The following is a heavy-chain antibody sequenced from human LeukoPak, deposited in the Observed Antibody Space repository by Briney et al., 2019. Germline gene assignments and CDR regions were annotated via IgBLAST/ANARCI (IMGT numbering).Heavy chain of an antibody. CDR1: GYTFTGYY. CDR2: INPSGGST. Sequence: ASVKVSCKASGYTFTGYYMHWVRQAPGQGLEWMGIINPSGGSTSYAQKFQGRVTMTRDTSTSTVYMELSSLRSEDTAVYYCARARITMIVVVPDPLDYWGQGTLVTVSS. J-gene: IGHJ4*02. V-gene: IGHV1-46*01. CDR3: ARARITMIVVVPDPLDY. D-gene: IGHD3-22*01.